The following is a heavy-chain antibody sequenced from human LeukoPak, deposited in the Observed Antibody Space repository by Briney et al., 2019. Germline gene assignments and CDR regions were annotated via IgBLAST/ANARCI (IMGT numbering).Heavy chain of an antibody. J-gene: IGHJ5*02. CDR1: GFTLSTYW. Sequence: GGSLRLSCAASGFTLSTYWMSWVRQAPGKGLEWVANIKQDGSEKYYVDSVKGRFTISRDNAKNSLYLQMNSLRAEDTAVYYCARRHSSGWLGDWFDPWGQGTLVTVSS. CDR2: IKQDGSEK. D-gene: IGHD6-19*01. CDR3: ARRHSSGWLGDWFDP. V-gene: IGHV3-7*01.